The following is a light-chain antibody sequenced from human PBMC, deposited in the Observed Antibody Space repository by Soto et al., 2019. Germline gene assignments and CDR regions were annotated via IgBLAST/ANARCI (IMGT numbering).Light chain of an antibody. Sequence: QPVLTQPASVSGSPGQSITISCTGTTNDIGGYNLVSWYQQHPGKAPKLIIYEGNKRPSGVSDRFSGSKSGNTASLTISPLQAEDEADYSCCSFAGGATFVFGGGTQLTVL. CDR2: EGN. V-gene: IGLV2-23*03. CDR3: CSFAGGATFV. CDR1: TNDIGGYNL. J-gene: IGLJ2*01.